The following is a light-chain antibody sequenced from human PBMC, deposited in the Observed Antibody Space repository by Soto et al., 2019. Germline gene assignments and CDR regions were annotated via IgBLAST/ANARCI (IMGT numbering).Light chain of an antibody. J-gene: IGKJ2*01. Sequence: DIRMTQSPSTLSASVGDRVTITCRASQSVSWRLAWYQQQPGKAPKLLIFDTSSLESGVPSRFSGSGSGTEFTLTISSLQPDDFANYFCQHYDSYPYTFGQGTKLEIK. CDR3: QHYDSYPYT. CDR1: QSVSWR. V-gene: IGKV1-5*01. CDR2: DTS.